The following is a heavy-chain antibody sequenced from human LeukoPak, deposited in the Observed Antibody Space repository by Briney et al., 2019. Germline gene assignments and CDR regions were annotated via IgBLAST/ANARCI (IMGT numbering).Heavy chain of an antibody. CDR1: GFSLISYW. D-gene: IGHD3-3*01. CDR2: IKQEGSEK. Sequence: GGCLRLSCPASGFSLISYWMTWVRQAAGKWREWVANIKQEGSEKKYVDSVKGPFTIATDNAKKSLYLQRNSFRAEDTALYCCGRAYDFSRHWGQGTLVTVSS. V-gene: IGHV3-7*01. J-gene: IGHJ4*02. CDR3: GRAYDFSRH.